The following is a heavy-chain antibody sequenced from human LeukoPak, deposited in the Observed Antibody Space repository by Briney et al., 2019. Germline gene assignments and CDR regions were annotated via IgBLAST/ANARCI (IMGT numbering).Heavy chain of an antibody. CDR2: IIPIFGTA. D-gene: IGHD2-2*01. Sequence: SVQVSCKASGGTFSSYAISWLRQAPGQGLEWMGGIIPIFGTANYAQKFQGRVTITADEPTSTAYMELSSLRSEDTAVYYCARDSGYCSSTRCYAVWFAPWGQGTLVTVSS. CDR3: ARDSGYCSSTRCYAVWFAP. V-gene: IGHV1-69*13. J-gene: IGHJ5*02. CDR1: GGTFSSYA.